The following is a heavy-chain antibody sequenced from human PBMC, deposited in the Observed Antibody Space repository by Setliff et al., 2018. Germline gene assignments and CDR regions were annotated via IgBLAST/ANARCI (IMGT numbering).Heavy chain of an antibody. CDR2: ITAANGDT. CDR3: AKVSNWALDI. V-gene: IGHV1-3*01. J-gene: IGHJ3*02. CDR1: RYIFATYT. Sequence: ASVKVSCKTSRYIFATYTIHWVRQAPGQRLEWMGWITAANGDTKYSQKFQDRITTTRDTSASIVYMELSSLRSEDTAMYYCAKVSNWALDIWGQGTMVTVS.